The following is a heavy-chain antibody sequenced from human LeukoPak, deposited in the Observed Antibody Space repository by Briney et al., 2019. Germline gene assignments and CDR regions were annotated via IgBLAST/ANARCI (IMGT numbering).Heavy chain of an antibody. CDR3: ARDTGIGLDTLDI. Sequence: SQTLSLTCAISGDSVSSNSAAWNWIRQSPSRGLEWLGRTYYRSKWYYNYAVSVKNRITVNPDTSKNQFSLKLNSVTPEDTAVYYCARDTGIGLDTLDIWGQGTKVTVS. J-gene: IGHJ3*02. CDR1: GDSVSSNSAA. CDR2: TYYRSKWYY. V-gene: IGHV6-1*01. D-gene: IGHD1-14*01.